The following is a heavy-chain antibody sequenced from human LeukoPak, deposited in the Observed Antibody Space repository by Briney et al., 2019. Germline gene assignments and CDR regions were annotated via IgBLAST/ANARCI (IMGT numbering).Heavy chain of an antibody. Sequence: SETLSLTCAVYGGTFSGYSWSWIRQPPGKELEWIWEINHSGGTNYNPSLKSRVTISVDTSKNKFSLKLRYVTTADTTGYYSARGVGIAAPHTIGDYWGQGTLVTVSS. CDR3: ARGVGIAAPHTIGDY. CDR2: INHSGGT. CDR1: GGTFSGYS. D-gene: IGHD6-13*01. V-gene: IGHV4-34*01. J-gene: IGHJ4*02.